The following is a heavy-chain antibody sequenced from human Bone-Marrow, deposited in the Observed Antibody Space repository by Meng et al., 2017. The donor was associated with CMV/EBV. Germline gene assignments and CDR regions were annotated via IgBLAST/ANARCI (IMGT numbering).Heavy chain of an antibody. V-gene: IGHV3-30-3*02. CDR2: ISYDGSNK. CDR1: GFTFSSYA. CDR3: AKSGVTDY. Sequence: GGSLRLSCAASGFTFSSYAMHWVRQAPGKGLEWVAVISYDGSNKYYADSVKGRFTISRDNSKNTVFLQMNSLRAEDTAVYYCAKSGVTDYWGQGTLVTVSS. D-gene: IGHD1-26*01. J-gene: IGHJ4*02.